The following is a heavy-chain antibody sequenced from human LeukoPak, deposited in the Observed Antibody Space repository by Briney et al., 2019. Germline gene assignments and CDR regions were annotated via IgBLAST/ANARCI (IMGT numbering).Heavy chain of an antibody. Sequence: GGSLRLSCAASGFSFTNAWMSWVRQAPGKGLEWVSVIYSGGSTYYADSVKGRFTISRDNSKNTLYLQMNSLRAEDTAVYYCARDTFSPYSSSWYLSDWGQGTLVTVSS. CDR1: GFSFTNAW. CDR3: ARDTFSPYSSSWYLSD. D-gene: IGHD6-13*01. J-gene: IGHJ4*02. V-gene: IGHV3-53*01. CDR2: IYSGGST.